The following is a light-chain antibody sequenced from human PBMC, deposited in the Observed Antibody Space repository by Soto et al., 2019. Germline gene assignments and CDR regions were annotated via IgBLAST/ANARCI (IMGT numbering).Light chain of an antibody. J-gene: IGKJ1*01. V-gene: IGKV1-5*01. CDR2: DAS. CDR3: QQYNSYSPET. CDR1: QSNSRW. Sequence: DIQMTQFPSTLFASVGDRVTITCRASQSNSRWLAWYQQKPGKAPKLLIYDASNLEKGVPSRFSGRGSGTEFTLTISSLQPDDFATYFCQQYNSYSPETFGQGTKVEI.